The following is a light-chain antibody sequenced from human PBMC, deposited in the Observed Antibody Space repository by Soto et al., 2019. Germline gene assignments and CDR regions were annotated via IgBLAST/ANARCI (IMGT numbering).Light chain of an antibody. CDR3: QSYDDSLSGSGV. Sequence: QSVLTQPPSASGAPGQTVTISCTGSRSNIGAGYDIHWYQLLPGTAPKLLLYSFNKRPSGIPDRFSGSKSGTSASLAITGLRPEDEADYYCQSYDDSLSGSGVFGTGTKLTVL. V-gene: IGLV1-40*01. CDR1: RSNIGAGYD. J-gene: IGLJ1*01. CDR2: SFN.